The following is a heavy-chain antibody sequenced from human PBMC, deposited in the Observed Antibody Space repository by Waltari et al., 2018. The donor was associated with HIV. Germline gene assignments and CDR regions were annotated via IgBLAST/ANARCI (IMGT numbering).Heavy chain of an antibody. D-gene: IGHD3-22*01. Sequence: QLHLVPSGGGVFQPGRSLRLYCAASGFHFSNSGMHWVRQAPGKGLEWVAVSSYDGNNKNYADCVKGRFTISRDNSKNTLYLQMNSLRADDTALYYGVKDRGTFTMINEYWGQGTLVTVSS. CDR2: SSYDGNNK. J-gene: IGHJ4*02. V-gene: IGHV3-30*18. CDR3: VKDRGTFTMINEY. CDR1: GFHFSNSG.